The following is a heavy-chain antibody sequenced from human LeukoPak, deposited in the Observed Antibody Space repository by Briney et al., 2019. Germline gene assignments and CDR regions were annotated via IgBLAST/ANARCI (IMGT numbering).Heavy chain of an antibody. V-gene: IGHV1-8*01. J-gene: IGHJ6*02. CDR2: MNPNTGDT. CDR1: GYPFTIFD. CDR3: AKGAIFGVTTRGYGTDV. D-gene: IGHD3-3*01. Sequence: ASVKVSCKASGYPFTIFDINWVRQAPGQGLEWVGWMNPNTGDTVYAQNFRGRVTMTRDTSIGTAYMELNSLRSEDTAVYYCAKGAIFGVTTRGYGTDVWGQGTSVTVSS.